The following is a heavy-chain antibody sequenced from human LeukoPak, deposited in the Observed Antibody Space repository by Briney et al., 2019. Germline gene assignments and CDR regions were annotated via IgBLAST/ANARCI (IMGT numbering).Heavy chain of an antibody. CDR2: ISAYNGNT. CDR3: ARDLVVVPAATAGY. CDR1: GYTFTSYG. V-gene: IGHV1-18*01. D-gene: IGHD2-2*01. Sequence: ASVKVSCKASGYTFTSYGISWVRQAPGQGLEWMGWISAYNGNTNYAQKLQGRVTMTTDTSTSTAYMELRSLRPDDTAVYYCARDLVVVPAATAGYWGQGTLVTVSS. J-gene: IGHJ4*02.